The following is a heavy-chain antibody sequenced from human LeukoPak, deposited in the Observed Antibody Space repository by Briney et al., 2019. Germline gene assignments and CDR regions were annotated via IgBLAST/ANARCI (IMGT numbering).Heavy chain of an antibody. CDR1: GYTFTSYY. V-gene: IGHV1-46*01. Sequence: ASVKVSCKASGYTFTSYYMHWVRQAPGQGLEWMGIINPSGGSTSYAQKFQGRVTMTRDTSTSTVYMELSSLRSEDTAVYYCARVAIVVVPAATDAFDIWGQGTMVTVSS. J-gene: IGHJ3*02. CDR3: ARVAIVVVPAATDAFDI. CDR2: INPSGGST. D-gene: IGHD2-2*01.